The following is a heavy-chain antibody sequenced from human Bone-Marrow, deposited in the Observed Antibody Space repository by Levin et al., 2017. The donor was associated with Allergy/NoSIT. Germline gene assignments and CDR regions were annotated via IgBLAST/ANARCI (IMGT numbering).Heavy chain of an antibody. CDR3: ATSPNSGY. CDR1: GFTVGNNY. CDR2: VYSGGST. D-gene: IGHD4-23*01. Sequence: GESLKISCAASGFTVGNNYMSWVRQAPGKGLEGVSNVYSGGSTHYTDSVKGRFTISRDSSKNTLYLQMNSLRAEDTAVYYCATSPNSGYWGQWTLVTVSS. V-gene: IGHV3-53*01. J-gene: IGHJ4*02.